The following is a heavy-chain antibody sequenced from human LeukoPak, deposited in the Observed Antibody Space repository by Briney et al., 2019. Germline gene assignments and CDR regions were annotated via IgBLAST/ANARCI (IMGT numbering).Heavy chain of an antibody. Sequence: PGGSLRLSCAASGFTFSNYWMSWVRQAPGKGLEWVANIKFDGSDKSYVDSVKGRFTISRDNAKNLLYLQMNSLRAEDTAVYYCAKDSQIGGLSADYGDYPHSYYYGMDVWGQGTTVTVSS. CDR2: IKFDGSDK. V-gene: IGHV3-7*03. J-gene: IGHJ6*02. D-gene: IGHD4-17*01. CDR1: GFTFSNYW. CDR3: AKDSQIGGLSADYGDYPHSYYYGMDV.